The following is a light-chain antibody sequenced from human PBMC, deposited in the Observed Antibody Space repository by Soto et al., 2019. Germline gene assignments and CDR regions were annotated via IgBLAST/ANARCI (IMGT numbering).Light chain of an antibody. CDR1: QSLTSSY. CDR2: GAF. Sequence: EIVLPQSPGTLSLSPGERATLSCRAIQSLTSSYLAWYQQKPGQAPRLLIYGAFSRATGIPDRFSGSGSGTEFTLTISSLQSEDFAVYYCQQYNNWPPRLTFGGGTKVDIK. V-gene: IGKV3-20*01. CDR3: QQYNNWPPRLT. J-gene: IGKJ4*01.